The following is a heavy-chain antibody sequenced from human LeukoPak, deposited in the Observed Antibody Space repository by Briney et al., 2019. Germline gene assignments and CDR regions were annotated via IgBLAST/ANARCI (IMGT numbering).Heavy chain of an antibody. CDR1: GGSVNGYY. D-gene: IGHD6-13*01. J-gene: IGHJ4*02. Sequence: SETLSLTCTVSGGSVNGYYWNWIRQPAGKGLEWTGRIHASGDTNYNPSLKSRVTMSVDTSKNQFSLKLSSVTAADTAVYYCARGPRIAAGDTVDYWGQGTLVTVSS. CDR2: IHASGDT. CDR3: ARGPRIAAGDTVDY. V-gene: IGHV4-4*07.